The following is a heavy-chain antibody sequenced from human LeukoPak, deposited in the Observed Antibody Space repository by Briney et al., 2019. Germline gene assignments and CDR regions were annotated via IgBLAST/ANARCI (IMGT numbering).Heavy chain of an antibody. V-gene: IGHV3-53*01. CDR3: ARVVGYCSSTSCYLGGGSSGT. CDR2: IYSGGST. Sequence: GGSLRLSCAASGFTVSSNYMSWVRQAPGKGLEWVSVIYSGGSTYYADSVKGRFTISRDNSKNTLYLQMNSLRAEDTAVYYCARVVGYCSSTSCYLGGGSSGTWGQGTLVTVSS. CDR1: GFTVSSNY. D-gene: IGHD2-2*01. J-gene: IGHJ5*02.